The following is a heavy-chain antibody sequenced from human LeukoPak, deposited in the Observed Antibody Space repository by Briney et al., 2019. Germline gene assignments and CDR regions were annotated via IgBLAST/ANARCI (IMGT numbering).Heavy chain of an antibody. CDR1: GGSISSRIYY. CDR2: VYYTERD. V-gene: IGHV4-39*01. Sequence: PSETLSLTCTVSGGSISSRIYYWGWMRQPPGKWLELIGHVYYTERDNFSPSHDRPVTLSVSTSTTQFCLSLSFVPATAPAVYECARVRGRDWEYIDYWGQGTLVSVSS. J-gene: IGHJ4*01. CDR3: ARVRGRDWEYIDY. D-gene: IGHD3-16*01.